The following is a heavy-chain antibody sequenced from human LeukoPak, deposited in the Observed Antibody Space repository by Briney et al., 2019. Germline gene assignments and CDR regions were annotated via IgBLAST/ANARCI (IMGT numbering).Heavy chain of an antibody. J-gene: IGHJ3*02. CDR3: ARGSSRSPRDAFDI. V-gene: IGHV1-46*01. Sequence: ASVKVSCKASGDIFTSYYMQGVRQAPGKGLEWMGIISPSGASTTYAQNFQGRVTMTRDMSTSTLYMELSSLKSEDTAVYYCARGSSRSPRDAFDIWGQGTMVTVSS. CDR2: ISPSGAST. CDR1: GDIFTSYY.